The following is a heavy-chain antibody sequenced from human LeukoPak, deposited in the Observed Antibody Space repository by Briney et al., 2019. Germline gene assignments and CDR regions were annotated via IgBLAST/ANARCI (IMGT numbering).Heavy chain of an antibody. CDR2: IKTDGSQI. CDR3: ARDPYSGHYGNDYYYYMDV. D-gene: IGHD5-12*01. CDR1: GFTFSSYW. Sequence: GGSLRLSCVASGFTFSSYWMTWVRQAPGKGLEWVANIKTDGSQIYYVDSVKGRFTISRDNAKSSLYLQMNNLRAEATAVYYCARDPYSGHYGNDYYYYMDVWGKGTTVTISS. J-gene: IGHJ6*03. V-gene: IGHV3-7*01.